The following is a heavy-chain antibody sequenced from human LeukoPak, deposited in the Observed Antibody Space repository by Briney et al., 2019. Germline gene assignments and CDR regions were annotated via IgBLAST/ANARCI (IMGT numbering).Heavy chain of an antibody. CDR2: IDPKNGNR. Sequence: GDSVKVSCKTSGYTFINNDINWVRQAPGQGLEWMAWIDPKNGNRGYAQNFQGRVTMTTDISINTAYLELSSLRSEDTAVYYCARSHTQKEFCGGGRCYPTVWWFDPWGQGTLVTVSS. D-gene: IGHD2-15*01. J-gene: IGHJ5*02. CDR1: GYTFINND. V-gene: IGHV1-8*01. CDR3: ARSHTQKEFCGGGRCYPTVWWFDP.